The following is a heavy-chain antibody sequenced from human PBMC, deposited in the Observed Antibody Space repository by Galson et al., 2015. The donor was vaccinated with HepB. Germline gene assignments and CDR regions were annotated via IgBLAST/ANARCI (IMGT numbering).Heavy chain of an antibody. Sequence: SETLSLTCTVSGGSISSYYWSWIRQPAGKGLEWIGRIYTSGSTNYNPSLKSRVTMSVDTSKNQFSLKLSSVTAADTAVYYCARSTYYYDSSGYDNRYFDLWGRGTLVTVSS. CDR1: GGSISSYY. J-gene: IGHJ2*01. CDR3: ARSTYYYDSSGYDNRYFDL. CDR2: IYTSGST. D-gene: IGHD3-22*01. V-gene: IGHV4-4*07.